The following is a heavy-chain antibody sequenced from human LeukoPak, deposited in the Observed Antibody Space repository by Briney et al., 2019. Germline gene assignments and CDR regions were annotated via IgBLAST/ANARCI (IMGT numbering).Heavy chain of an antibody. CDR1: GYSLINDYY. CDR3: AKTGNPATGDY. D-gene: IGHD1-1*01. CDR2: IHHSWNT. Sequence: PSETLSLTCSVSGYSLINDYYWGWIRQPPGKGLEWIGSIHHSWNTYYNPPLKSRVTLSIDTSKNQFSLKLSSLTAADTAIYYCAKTGNPATGDYWGQGTLVTVSS. V-gene: IGHV4-38-2*02. J-gene: IGHJ4*02.